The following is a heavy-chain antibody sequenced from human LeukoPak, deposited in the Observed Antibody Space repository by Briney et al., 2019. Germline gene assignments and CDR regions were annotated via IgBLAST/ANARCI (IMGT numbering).Heavy chain of an antibody. Sequence: PSETLSLTCTVSGGSISSGDYYWSWIRQPPGKGLEWIGYIYYSGSTYYNPSLKSRVTISVDTSKNQFSLKLSSVTAADTAVYYCARAGNYDFWSGYYQTFDYWGQGTLVTVSS. CDR3: ARAGNYDFWSGYYQTFDY. CDR1: GGSISSGDYY. CDR2: IYYSGST. V-gene: IGHV4-30-4*01. D-gene: IGHD3-3*01. J-gene: IGHJ4*02.